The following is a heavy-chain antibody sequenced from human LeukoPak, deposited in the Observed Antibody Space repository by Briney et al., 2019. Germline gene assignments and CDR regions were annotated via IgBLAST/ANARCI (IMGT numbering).Heavy chain of an antibody. CDR3: ANVNREKRYDIYPPLLWFDY. CDR2: IYHSGST. D-gene: IGHD3-9*01. J-gene: IGHJ4*02. V-gene: IGHV4-30-2*01. CDR1: GGSISSGGYY. Sequence: SETLSLTCTVSGGSISSGGYYWSWIRQPPGKGLEWIGYIYHSGSTYYNPSLKSRVTISVDRSKNQFSLKLSSVTAEDTAVYYCANVNREKRYDIYPPLLWFDYWGQGTLVTVSS.